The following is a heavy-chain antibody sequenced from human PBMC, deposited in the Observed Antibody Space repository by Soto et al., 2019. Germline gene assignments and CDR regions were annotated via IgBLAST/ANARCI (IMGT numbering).Heavy chain of an antibody. CDR3: ARVLLWSGSTCDRSFGFEM. D-gene: IGHD3-3*01. CDR1: GYTFSTHG. CDR2: ITPSNGNT. V-gene: IGHV1-18*01. Sequence: QAQLVQSGPEVKKPGASVKVSCKASGYTFSTHGLSWVRQAPGQGLEWMGWITPSNGNTNYAQKLQGRLSMTTDTSTSAGYMAVRSLRSDATAVYYCARVLLWSGSTCDRSFGFEMWGQGTVVNVSS. J-gene: IGHJ3*02.